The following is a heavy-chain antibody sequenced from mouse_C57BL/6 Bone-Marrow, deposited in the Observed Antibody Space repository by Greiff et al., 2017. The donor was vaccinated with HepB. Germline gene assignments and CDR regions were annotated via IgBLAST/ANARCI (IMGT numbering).Heavy chain of an antibody. CDR3: ARDPWYDYDGAWFAY. V-gene: IGHV5-4*01. D-gene: IGHD2-4*01. Sequence: EVQLQESGGGLVKPGGSLKLSCAASGFTFSSYAMSWVRQTPEKRLEWVATISDGGSYTYYPDNVKGRFTISRDNAKNNLYLQMSHLKSEDTAMYYCARDPWYDYDGAWFAYWGQGTLVTVSA. J-gene: IGHJ3*01. CDR1: GFTFSSYA. CDR2: ISDGGSYT.